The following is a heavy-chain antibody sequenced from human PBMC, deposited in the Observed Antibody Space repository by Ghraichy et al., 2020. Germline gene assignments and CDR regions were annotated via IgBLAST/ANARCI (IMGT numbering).Heavy chain of an antibody. J-gene: IGHJ5*02. CDR1: GFTFSSYA. CDR2: ISGSGGST. Sequence: GESLNISCAASGFTFSSYAMSWVRQAPGKGLEWVSAISGSGGSTYYADSVKGRFTISRDNSKNTLYLQMNSLRAEDTAVYYCAKSLGQWLVLLWFDPWGQGTLVTVSS. CDR3: AKSLGQWLVLLWFDP. D-gene: IGHD6-19*01. V-gene: IGHV3-23*01.